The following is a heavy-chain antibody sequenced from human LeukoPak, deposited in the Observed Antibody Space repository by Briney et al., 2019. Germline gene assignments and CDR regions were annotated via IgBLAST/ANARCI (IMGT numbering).Heavy chain of an antibody. CDR2: ISSSTSYM. CDR3: ARDRGSGWHTFDY. V-gene: IGHV3-21*01. Sequence: PGGSLRLSCAASGFTFSSYYMSWVRQAPAKGLAWVSSISSSTSYMFYADSVRGRFTISRDNAKNSLYLQMNSLRAEDTAVYYCARDRGSGWHTFDYWGQGTLVTVSS. CDR1: GFTFSSYY. J-gene: IGHJ4*02. D-gene: IGHD6-19*01.